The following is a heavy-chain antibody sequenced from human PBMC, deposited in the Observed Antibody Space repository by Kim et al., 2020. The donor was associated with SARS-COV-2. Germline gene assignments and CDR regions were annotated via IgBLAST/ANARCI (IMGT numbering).Heavy chain of an antibody. Sequence: GGSLRLSCAASGFTFSSYDMHWVRQATGKGLEWVSAIGTAGDTYYPGSVKGRFTISRENAKNSLYLQMNSLRAGDTAVYYCARGYSSSSYWAFDIWGQGTMVTVSS. J-gene: IGHJ3*02. CDR3: ARGYSSSSYWAFDI. CDR2: IGTAGDT. V-gene: IGHV3-13*01. CDR1: GFTFSSYD. D-gene: IGHD6-13*01.